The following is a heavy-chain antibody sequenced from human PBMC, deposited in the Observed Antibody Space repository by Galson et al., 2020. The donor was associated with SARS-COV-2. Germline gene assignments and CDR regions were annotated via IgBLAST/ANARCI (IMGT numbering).Heavy chain of an antibody. V-gene: IGHV1-24*01. J-gene: IGHJ6*02. Sequence: ASVKVSCKVSGYTLTELSMHWVRQAPGKGLEWMGGFDPEDGETIYAQKFQGRVTMTEDTYTDTAYMELSSLRSEDTAVYYCATEPAVAGTPNGYYYYYGMDVWGQGTTVTVSS. CDR3: ATEPAVAGTPNGYYYYYGMDV. CDR1: GYTLTELS. D-gene: IGHD6-19*01. CDR2: FDPEDGET.